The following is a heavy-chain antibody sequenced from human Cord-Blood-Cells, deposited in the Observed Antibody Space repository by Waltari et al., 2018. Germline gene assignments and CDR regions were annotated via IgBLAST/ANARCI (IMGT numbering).Heavy chain of an antibody. Sequence: QLQLQESGSGLVKPSQTLSLTCAVSGGSISSGGYSCSWIRQPPGKGLEWIGYISHSGSTYYNPSLKSRVTISVDRSKNQFSLKLSSVTAADTAVYYCARARVVPAGGDNANWFDPWGQGTLVTVSS. CDR1: GGSISSGGYS. V-gene: IGHV4-30-2*01. CDR2: ISHSGST. D-gene: IGHD2-2*01. J-gene: IGHJ5*02. CDR3: ARARVVPAGGDNANWFDP.